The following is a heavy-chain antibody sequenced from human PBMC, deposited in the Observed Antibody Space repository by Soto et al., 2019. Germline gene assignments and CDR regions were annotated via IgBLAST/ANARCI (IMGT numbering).Heavy chain of an antibody. CDR3: ARSLGRCSNTKCRLFDY. V-gene: IGHV5-51*01. J-gene: IGHJ4*02. CDR1: GYSFTSYW. CDR2: IYPGDSDI. Sequence: GESLKISCKGTGYSFTSYWIAWVRQMPGKGLEWMGIIYPGDSDIRYSPSFEGQVTISADKSISTAYLQWSSLKASDTAMYYCARSLGRCSNTKCRLFDYWGQGTLVTVSS. D-gene: IGHD2-2*01.